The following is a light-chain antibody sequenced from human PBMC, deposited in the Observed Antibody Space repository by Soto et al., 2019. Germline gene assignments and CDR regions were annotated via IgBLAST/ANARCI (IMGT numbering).Light chain of an antibody. V-gene: IGKV3-15*01. J-gene: IGKJ1*01. CDR1: QSVSDN. CDR2: GAS. CDR3: QQYGSSPWT. Sequence: EIVMTQSPATLSVSPGERVTLSCRASQSVSDNLAWYQQKPGQAPRLLIYGASTRATGIPARFSGSGSGTDFTLTISRLEPEDFAVYYCQQYGSSPWTFGQGTKVEIK.